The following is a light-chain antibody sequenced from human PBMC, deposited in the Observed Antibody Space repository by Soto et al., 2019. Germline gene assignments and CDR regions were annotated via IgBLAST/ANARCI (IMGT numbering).Light chain of an antibody. CDR1: QSVTSSY. J-gene: IGKJ2*01. CDR3: QQYGSSPRT. Sequence: EIVLTQSPGTLSLSPGERATLSCRASQSVTSSYLAWHQQKPGQAPSLLIYGASSRATGIPDRFSISGSGTDFTLTISRLEPEDFAVYYCQQYGSSPRTFGQGTKLEIK. CDR2: GAS. V-gene: IGKV3-20*01.